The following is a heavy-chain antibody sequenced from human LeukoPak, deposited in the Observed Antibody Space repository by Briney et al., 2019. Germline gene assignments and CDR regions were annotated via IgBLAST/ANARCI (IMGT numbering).Heavy chain of an antibody. CDR3: ARSIAADHDAFDI. Sequence: GESLKISCKGSGYSFTSYWIGWVRQMPGKGLEWMGIIYPGDSDTRYGPSFQGQVTISADKSISTAYLQWSSLKASDTAMYYCARSIAADHDAFDIWGQGTMVTVSS. J-gene: IGHJ3*02. CDR1: GYSFTSYW. CDR2: IYPGDSDT. V-gene: IGHV5-51*01. D-gene: IGHD6-13*01.